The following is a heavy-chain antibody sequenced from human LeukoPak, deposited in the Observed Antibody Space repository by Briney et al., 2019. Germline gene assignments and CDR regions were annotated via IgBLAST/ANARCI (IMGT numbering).Heavy chain of an antibody. V-gene: IGHV1-18*01. J-gene: IGHJ5*02. CDR3: ARVRNYDCWSGSEFDP. D-gene: IGHD3-3*01. Sequence: GASVKVSCKASGYTFTSYGISWVRQAPGQGLEWMGGISAYNGNTNYAQKLQGRVTMTTDTSTSTAYMELRSLRSDDTAVYYCARVRNYDCWSGSEFDPWGQGTLVSVSS. CDR1: GYTFTSYG. CDR2: ISAYNGNT.